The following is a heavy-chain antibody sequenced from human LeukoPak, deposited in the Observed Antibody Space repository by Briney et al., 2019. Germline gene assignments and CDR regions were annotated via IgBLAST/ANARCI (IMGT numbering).Heavy chain of an antibody. Sequence: SETLSLTCSVSGGSISRYYWSWIRQPPGKGLEWIGYIYYSGSTNYNPSLKSLVTISVDTSKNQFSLKLSSVTAADTAVYYCARRPYGRGVVVPAAKGTSRHAFDIWGQGTMVTVSS. D-gene: IGHD2-2*01. CDR1: GGSISRYY. J-gene: IGHJ3*02. CDR2: IYYSGST. V-gene: IGHV4-59*12. CDR3: ARRPYGRGVVVPAAKGTSRHAFDI.